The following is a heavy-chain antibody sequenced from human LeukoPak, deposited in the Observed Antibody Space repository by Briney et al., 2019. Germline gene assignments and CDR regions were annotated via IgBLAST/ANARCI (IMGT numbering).Heavy chain of an antibody. D-gene: IGHD6-13*01. CDR1: GFTFSDYY. Sequence: PGGSLRLSCAASGFTFSDYYMSWIRQAPGKGLKWVSYISSSGSTMYYADSVKGRFTISRDDAKISLYLQMYSLRAEDTAVYYCARDSDPYSDIAAAALDAFDIWGQGTMVTVSS. CDR2: ISSSGSTM. V-gene: IGHV3-11*01. J-gene: IGHJ3*02. CDR3: ARDSDPYSDIAAAALDAFDI.